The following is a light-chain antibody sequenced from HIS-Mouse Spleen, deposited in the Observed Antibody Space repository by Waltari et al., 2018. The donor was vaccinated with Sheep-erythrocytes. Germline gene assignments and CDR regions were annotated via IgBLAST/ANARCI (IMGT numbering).Light chain of an antibody. J-gene: IGLJ1*01. CDR1: KLGEKY. CDR3: QAWDSSTAFYV. CDR2: QDS. V-gene: IGLV3-1*01. Sequence: SYELTQPPSVSVSPGQTASITRSGDKLGEKYACWYQQKPGQSAVLVIYQDSKRPSGIPERFTGSNSGNTATLTISGTQAMDEADYYCQAWDSSTAFYVFGTGTKVTVL.